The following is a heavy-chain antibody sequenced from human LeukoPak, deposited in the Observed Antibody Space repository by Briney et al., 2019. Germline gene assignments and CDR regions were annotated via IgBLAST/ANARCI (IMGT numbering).Heavy chain of an antibody. D-gene: IGHD3-3*01. CDR2: INHSGST. Sequence: SETLSLTCAVYGGSFSGYYWSWIRQPSGKGLEWIGEINHSGSTNYNPSLKSRVTISVDTSKNQFSLKLSSVTAADTAVYYCARGSTYYDFWSGYYTMHGMDVWGQGTTVTVSS. J-gene: IGHJ6*02. CDR1: GGSFSGYY. CDR3: ARGSTYYDFWSGYYTMHGMDV. V-gene: IGHV4-34*09.